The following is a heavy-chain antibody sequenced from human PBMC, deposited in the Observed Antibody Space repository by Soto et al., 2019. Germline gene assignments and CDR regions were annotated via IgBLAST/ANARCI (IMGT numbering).Heavy chain of an antibody. Sequence: EVQLVQSGAEVKKPGESLKISCKVSGYSFTSYWIGWVRQMPGKGLEWMGIIYPGDSDTRYNPSFQGQVTISADESISTAFVKGSSRKASDTVMYYCAGRRGGNYLIDYWGPGTLVTVSS. V-gene: IGHV5-51*01. CDR1: GYSFTSYW. CDR2: IYPGDSDT. D-gene: IGHD1-7*01. J-gene: IGHJ4*02. CDR3: AGRRGGNYLIDY.